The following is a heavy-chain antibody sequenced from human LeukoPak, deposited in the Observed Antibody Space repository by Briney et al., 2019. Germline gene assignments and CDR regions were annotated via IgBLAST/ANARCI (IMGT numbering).Heavy chain of an antibody. CDR1: GYTFTSYG. CDR2: ISAYNGNT. Sequence: ASVKVSCKASGYTFTSYGISWVRQAPGQGLEWMGWISAYNGNTNYAQKLQGRVTMTTDTSTSTAYMELRSLRSDDTAVYYCARDQEYYYDSSGYPYDAFDIWGQGAMVTVSS. J-gene: IGHJ3*02. D-gene: IGHD3-22*01. V-gene: IGHV1-18*01. CDR3: ARDQEYYYDSSGYPYDAFDI.